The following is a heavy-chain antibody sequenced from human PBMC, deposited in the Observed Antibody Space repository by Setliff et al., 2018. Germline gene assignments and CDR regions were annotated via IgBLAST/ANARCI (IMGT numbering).Heavy chain of an antibody. CDR1: EFTFSTYW. CDR3: ARGVQDNFWSGYYYYYGMDV. V-gene: IGHV3-74*01. Sequence: LRLSCAASEFTFSTYWIHWVRQAPGKGLVWVSRINSDGSSTSYADSVKGRFTISRDNAKNTLYLQMNSLRAEDTAVYFCARGVQDNFWSGYYYYYGMDVWGQGTTVTVSS. J-gene: IGHJ6*02. D-gene: IGHD3-3*01. CDR2: INSDGSST.